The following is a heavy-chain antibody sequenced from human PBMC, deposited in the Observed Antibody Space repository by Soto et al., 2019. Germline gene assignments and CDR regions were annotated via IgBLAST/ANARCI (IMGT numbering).Heavy chain of an antibody. CDR2: IYYSGST. Sequence: SETLSLTCTVSGGSISSYYWSWIRQPPGKGLEWIGYIYYSGSTNYNPSLKSRVTISVDTSKNQFSLKLSSVTAADTAVYYCARAVDLVPAAILRFDPWGQGTLVTVSS. CDR1: GGSISSYY. V-gene: IGHV4-59*01. J-gene: IGHJ5*02. D-gene: IGHD2-2*02. CDR3: ARAVDLVPAAILRFDP.